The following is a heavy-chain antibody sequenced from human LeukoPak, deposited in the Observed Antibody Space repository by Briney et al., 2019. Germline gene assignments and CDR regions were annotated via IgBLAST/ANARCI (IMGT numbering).Heavy chain of an antibody. J-gene: IGHJ4*02. D-gene: IGHD3-10*01. Sequence: GGSLSLSCAASGLALSSYEMNWVRQAPGEGLGWVSYISSRASTINYADSVKGRFTISRDNAKNSLYVQMNRLRAEDTAVYYCASVGSFDYWGQGTLVTVSS. V-gene: IGHV3-48*03. CDR1: GLALSSYE. CDR3: ASVGSFDY. CDR2: ISSRASTI.